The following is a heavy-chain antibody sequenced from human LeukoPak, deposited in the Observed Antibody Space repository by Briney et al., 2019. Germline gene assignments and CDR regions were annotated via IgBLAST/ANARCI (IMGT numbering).Heavy chain of an antibody. D-gene: IGHD2-2*01. CDR3: AKRPSSSTTGSASAFDI. V-gene: IGHV3-23*01. CDR1: GFTFSSHA. CDR2: ISDGGGTT. Sequence: PGGSLRLSCAASGFTFSSHAMSWVRQAPGKGLEWESAISDGGGTTFYADSVKGRFAISRDNSKNTLFLQMNSLRAEDTALYYCAKRPSSSTTGSASAFDIWGQGTMVTVSS. J-gene: IGHJ3*02.